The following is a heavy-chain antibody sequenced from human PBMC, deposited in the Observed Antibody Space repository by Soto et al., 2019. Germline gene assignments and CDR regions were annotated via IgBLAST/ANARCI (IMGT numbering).Heavy chain of an antibody. Sequence: QLVQSGAEVKKPGASVKVSCKVSSFTLNSYGISWVRQAPGQGLEWMGWISAYNGNTNYAQKFQGRVTMTTDTSTSTAYMELRSLRSDDTAVYYCARLVAVALVNCFDFWGQGTLVTVTS. V-gene: IGHV1-18*01. J-gene: IGHJ4*02. CDR1: SFTLNSYG. CDR2: ISAYNGNT. CDR3: ARLVAVALVNCFDF. D-gene: IGHD6-19*01.